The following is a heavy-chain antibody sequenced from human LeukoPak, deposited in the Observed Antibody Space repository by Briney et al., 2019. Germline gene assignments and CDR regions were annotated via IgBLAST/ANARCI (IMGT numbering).Heavy chain of an antibody. CDR1: GYTFTGYY. CDR3: ASKRWLQSSFDY. J-gene: IGHJ4*02. CDR2: INPNSGGT. D-gene: IGHD5-24*01. Sequence: ASVKVSCKAPGYTFTGYYMHWVRQAPGQGLEWMGWINPNSGGTNYAQKFQGRVTMTRDTSISTAYMELSRLRSDDTAVYYCASKRWLQSSFDYWGQGTLVTVSS. V-gene: IGHV1-2*02.